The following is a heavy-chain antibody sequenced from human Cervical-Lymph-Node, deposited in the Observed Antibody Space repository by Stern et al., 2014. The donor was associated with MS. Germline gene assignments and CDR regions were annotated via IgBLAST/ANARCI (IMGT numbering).Heavy chain of an antibody. CDR2: MNPSSGRT. CDR3: ASALWGFLEN. D-gene: IGHD5-18*01. J-gene: IGHJ4*02. V-gene: IGHV1-2*02. CDR1: GYTFNASY. Sequence: QVQLVQSGAGEKKPGASVKVSCKASGYTFNASYVHWVRQAPGHGLEWMGWMNPSSGRTNYAQTFQGRVALSRDTPISTAYMELSRLILDDTAVYYCASALWGFLENWGKGTLVTVSS.